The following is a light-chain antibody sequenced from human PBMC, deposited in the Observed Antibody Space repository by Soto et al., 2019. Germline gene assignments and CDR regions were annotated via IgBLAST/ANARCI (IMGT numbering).Light chain of an antibody. Sequence: DIQLTQSPSFLSASVGDRVTITCRASQGISNYLAWYQQKPGKAPKFLIYAPSTLQSGVPSRFSGSGSGTEFTLTISSLQPEDFATYYGQGVNDYPITCGQGTRLEIK. V-gene: IGKV1-9*01. CDR2: APS. CDR3: QGVNDYPIT. J-gene: IGKJ5*01. CDR1: QGISNY.